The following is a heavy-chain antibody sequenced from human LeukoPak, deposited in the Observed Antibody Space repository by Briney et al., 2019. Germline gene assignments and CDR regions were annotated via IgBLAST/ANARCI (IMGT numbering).Heavy chain of an antibody. Sequence: PSETLSLTCAVYGGSFSGYYWSWIRQPPGKGLEWIGSIYYSGSTYYNPSLKSRVTISVDTSKNQFSLRLSSVTAADTAVYYCARVGGITMIVVLIGDAFEIWGQGTMVTVSS. J-gene: IGHJ3*02. V-gene: IGHV4-34*01. CDR3: ARVGGITMIVVLIGDAFEI. D-gene: IGHD3-22*01. CDR2: IYYSGST. CDR1: GGSFSGYY.